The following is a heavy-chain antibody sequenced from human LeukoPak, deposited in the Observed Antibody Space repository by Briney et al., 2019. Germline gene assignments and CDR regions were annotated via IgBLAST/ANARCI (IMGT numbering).Heavy chain of an antibody. V-gene: IGHV1-18*01. D-gene: IGHD7-27*01. CDR3: ARDVNWDLDY. CDR1: GYSFTTYG. CDR2: ISTRSGNT. Sequence: ASVKVSRKASGYSFTTYGISWVRQAPGQGLEWMGWISTRSGNTKYPQKFQGRVTMTADTSTSTAYMELRSLGSADTAVYYCARDVNWDLDYWGQGTLVTVSS. J-gene: IGHJ4*02.